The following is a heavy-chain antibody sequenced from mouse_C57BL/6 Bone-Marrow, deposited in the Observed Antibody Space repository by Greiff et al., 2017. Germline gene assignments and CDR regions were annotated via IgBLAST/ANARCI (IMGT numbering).Heavy chain of an antibody. D-gene: IGHD1-1*01. CDR3: ARGEYYGSRYSFDY. CDR2: INPGSGGT. Sequence: QVQLQQSGAELVRPGTSVKVSCKASGYAFTNYLIEWVKQRPGQGLEWIGVINPGSGGTNYNEKFKGKATLTADKSSSTAYMQLSSLTSEDSAVYFCARGEYYGSRYSFDYWGQGTSLTVSS. CDR1: GYAFTNYL. J-gene: IGHJ2*02. V-gene: IGHV1-54*01.